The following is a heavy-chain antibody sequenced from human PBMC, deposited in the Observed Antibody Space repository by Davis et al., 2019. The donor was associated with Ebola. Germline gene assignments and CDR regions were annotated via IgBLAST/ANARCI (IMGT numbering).Heavy chain of an antibody. J-gene: IGHJ4*02. D-gene: IGHD5-24*01. CDR2: ISTNDGNS. Sequence: ASVKVSCKASGYTFTSHGISWVRQAPGQGLEWMGWISTNDGNSNYAQKLQGRVTMTTDTSTSTAYMELRSLRSDDTAVYYCARVSRGWLQLLDYWGQGTLVTVSS. CDR1: GYTFTSHG. CDR3: ARVSRGWLQLLDY. V-gene: IGHV1-18*01.